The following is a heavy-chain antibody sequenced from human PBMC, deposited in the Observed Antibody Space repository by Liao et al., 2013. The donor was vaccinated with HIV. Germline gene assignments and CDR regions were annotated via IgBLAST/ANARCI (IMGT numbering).Heavy chain of an antibody. D-gene: IGHD6-19*01. J-gene: IGHJ6*03. Sequence: QVQLQQWGAGLLKPSETLSLTCAVYGGSFSGYYWSWIRQPPGKGLEWIGYIYYSGSTDYNPSLKSRVTISVDTSKNHFSLRLSSVTAADTAVYYCARNGGWYGNFYYYMDVWGKGTTVTVSS. V-gene: IGHV4-34*11. CDR1: GGSFSGYY. CDR3: ARNGGWYGNFYYYMDV. CDR2: IYYSGST.